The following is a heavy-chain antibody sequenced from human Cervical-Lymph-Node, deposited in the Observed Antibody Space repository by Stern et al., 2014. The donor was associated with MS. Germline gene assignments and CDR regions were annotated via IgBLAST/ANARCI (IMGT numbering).Heavy chain of an antibody. CDR2: IYPYDSDP. J-gene: IGHJ4*02. CDR3: ARHVQGFDY. CDR1: GYSFTIYY. Sequence: EVQLVESGAEVKKPGESLKISCKLSGYSFTIYYIAWVRQMPGKGLEWMGVIYPYDSDPTYSPSVQGQVTISADKAITAAYLQWSSLRASDTAMYYCARHVQGFDYWGQGTLVTVSS. V-gene: IGHV5-51*01.